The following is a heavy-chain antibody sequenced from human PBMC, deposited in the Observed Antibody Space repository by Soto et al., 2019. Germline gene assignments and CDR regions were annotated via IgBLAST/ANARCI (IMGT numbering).Heavy chain of an antibody. CDR1: GRSFSAYY. D-gene: IGHD5-18*01. V-gene: IGHV4-34*01. J-gene: IGHJ6*02. Sequence: DTLSLTCAVCGRSFSAYYWSWIRQRPGKGLEWIGEINHSGSTNYNPSLKSRVTISVDTSKNQFSLKLSSVTAADTAVYYCARFVDTAMVEPHRSYYGMDVWGQGTTLTISS. CDR2: INHSGST. CDR3: ARFVDTAMVEPHRSYYGMDV.